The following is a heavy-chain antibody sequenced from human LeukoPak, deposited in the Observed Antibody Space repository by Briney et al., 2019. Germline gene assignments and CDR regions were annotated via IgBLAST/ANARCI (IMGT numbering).Heavy chain of an antibody. CDR3: AKDLGEMATHPGDY. CDR1: GFTFSKYA. J-gene: IGHJ4*02. V-gene: IGHV3-23*01. D-gene: IGHD5-24*01. CDR2: IYGSGANT. Sequence: PGGSLRLSCAASGFTFSKYAMTWVRQAPGKGLEWIAAIYGSGANTHYADSVKGRFTISRDNSKNTVYLQMNSLRVEDTAVYYCAKDLGEMATHPGDYWGQGTLVTVSS.